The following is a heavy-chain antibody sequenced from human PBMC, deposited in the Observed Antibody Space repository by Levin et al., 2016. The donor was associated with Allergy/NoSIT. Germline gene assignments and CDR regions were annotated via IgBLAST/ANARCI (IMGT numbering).Heavy chain of an antibody. J-gene: IGHJ4*02. CDR2: ISSSSSYI. CDR1: GFTFSSYS. D-gene: IGHD2-2*01. V-gene: IGHV3-21*01. CDR3: ARSLVPAAIHAATDY. Sequence: GSLKISCAASGFTFSSYSMNWVRQAPGKGLEWVSSISSSSSYIYYADSVKGRFTISRDNAKNSLYLQMNSLRAEDTAVYYCARSLVPAAIHAATDYWGQGTLVTVSS.